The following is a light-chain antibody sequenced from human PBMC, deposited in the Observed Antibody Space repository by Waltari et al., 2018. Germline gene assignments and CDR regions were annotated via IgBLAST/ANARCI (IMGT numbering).Light chain of an antibody. CDR3: QQYFGTPCT. Sequence: DIVMTQSPDSLTVSLGARATINCKSSHSLLYDSNKKNFLAWYQQKTGQPPKLLIYWASTRESGVPDRFSGGGSGTNFTLTISSLRPEDVAVYYCQQYFGTPCTFGQGTKLEI. V-gene: IGKV4-1*01. CDR2: WAS. J-gene: IGKJ2*02. CDR1: HSLLYDSNKKNF.